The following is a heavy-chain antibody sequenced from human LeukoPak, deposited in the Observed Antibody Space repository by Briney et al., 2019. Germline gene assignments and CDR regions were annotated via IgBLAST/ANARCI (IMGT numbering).Heavy chain of an antibody. CDR2: INYSGST. D-gene: IGHD3-10*01. Sequence: PSETLSLTCTVSSVSVSSGGYYWSWIRQPPGEGLEWVGYINYSGSTNYNPSLKSRVTISVDTSKNQFSLKLSSVTAADTAVYYCARGPYGSGIYYKYYYFDYWGQGTLVTVSS. CDR1: SVSVSSGGYY. CDR3: ARGPYGSGIYYKYYYFDY. V-gene: IGHV4-61*08. J-gene: IGHJ4*02.